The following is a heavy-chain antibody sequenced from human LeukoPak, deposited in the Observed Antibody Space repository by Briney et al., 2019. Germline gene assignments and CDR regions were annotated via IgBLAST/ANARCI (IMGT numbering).Heavy chain of an antibody. CDR2: INHSGGT. V-gene: IGHV4-34*01. CDR1: GGSFSGYY. D-gene: IGHD3-10*01. Sequence: SETLSLTRAVYGGSFSGYYWSCIRQPPGKGLEWIGEINHSGGTKYNPSLKSRVTISVDTSKNQFSLKLSSVTAADTAVYYCARGDYYGSGIIFDYWGQGTLVTVSS. J-gene: IGHJ4*02. CDR3: ARGDYYGSGIIFDY.